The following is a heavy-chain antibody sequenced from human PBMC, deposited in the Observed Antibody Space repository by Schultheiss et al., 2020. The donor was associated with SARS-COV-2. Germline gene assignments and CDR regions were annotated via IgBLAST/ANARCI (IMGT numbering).Heavy chain of an antibody. V-gene: IGHV1-69*13. Sequence: SVKVSCKASGGSRRRDVSDVISWVRQAPGQGPEWMGGIIPQSGTAFYSQRFQGRLTITADDFTSTAYMELSSLRSEDTAVYFCAKAPRGYEPTLNVYYTFGMDVWGQGTTVTVSS. CDR1: GGSRRRDVSDV. CDR2: IIPQSGTA. J-gene: IGHJ6*02. D-gene: IGHD6-13*01. CDR3: AKAPRGYEPTLNVYYTFGMDV.